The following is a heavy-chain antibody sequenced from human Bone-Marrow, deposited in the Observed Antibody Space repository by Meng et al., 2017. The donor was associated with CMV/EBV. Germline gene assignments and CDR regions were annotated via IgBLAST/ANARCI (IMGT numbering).Heavy chain of an antibody. D-gene: IGHD3-22*01. J-gene: IGHJ4*02. CDR1: GFTFSNAW. V-gene: IGHV3-73*01. CDR2: IRSKANSYAT. CDR3: TRHGGYDNSGYYVH. Sequence: GESLKISCAASGFTFSNAWMSWVRQASGKGLEWVGRIRSKANSYATAYAASVKGRFTISRDDSKNTAYLQMNSLKTEDTAVYYCTRHGGYDNSGYYVHWGQGTLVTVSS.